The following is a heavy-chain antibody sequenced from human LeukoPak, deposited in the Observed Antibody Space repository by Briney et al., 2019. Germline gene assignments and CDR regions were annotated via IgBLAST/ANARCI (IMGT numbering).Heavy chain of an antibody. CDR1: GGSISSGGYS. Sequence: SETLSLTCAVSGGSISSGGYSWSWIRQPPGKGLEWIGYIYHSGSTYYNPSLKSRVTMSVDRSKNQFSLKLSSVTAADTAVYYCARAYCGGDCYFLDYWGQGTLVTVSS. J-gene: IGHJ4*02. CDR2: IYHSGST. CDR3: ARAYCGGDCYFLDY. V-gene: IGHV4-30-2*01. D-gene: IGHD2-21*02.